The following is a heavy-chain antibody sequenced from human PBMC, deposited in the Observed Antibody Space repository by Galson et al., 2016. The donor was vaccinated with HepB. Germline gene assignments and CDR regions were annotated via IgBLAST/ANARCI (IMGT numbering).Heavy chain of an antibody. V-gene: IGHV3-74*03. Sequence: SLRLSCAASGFTFSRYWMHWVRQAPGKGLVWVSRINSDGSSTTYADSVKGRFTISRDNAKNTLYLQMNSLRAEDTAVYFCVRDHSVVPTTAYNWFDPWGQGTTVTVSS. CDR1: GFTFSRYW. CDR2: INSDGSST. CDR3: VRDHSVVPTTAYNWFDP. J-gene: IGHJ5*01. D-gene: IGHD4-23*01.